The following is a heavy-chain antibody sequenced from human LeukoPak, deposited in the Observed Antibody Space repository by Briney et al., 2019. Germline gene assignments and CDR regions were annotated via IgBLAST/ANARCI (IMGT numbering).Heavy chain of an antibody. V-gene: IGHV4-59*13. J-gene: IGHJ5*02. Sequence: SETLSLTCTVSGGSISSFYWSWIRQPPGKGLEWIGYMHYGGSPNYNPSLKSRVITSLDTPKKQFSLKLNSVTTADTAVYYCVTGRYSYGWYDHWGQGILVIVSS. CDR2: MHYGGSP. CDR1: GGSISSFY. CDR3: VTGRYSYGWYDH. D-gene: IGHD1-26*01.